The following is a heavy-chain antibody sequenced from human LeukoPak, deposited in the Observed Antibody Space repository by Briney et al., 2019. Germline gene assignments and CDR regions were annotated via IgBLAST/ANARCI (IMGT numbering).Heavy chain of an antibody. V-gene: IGHV4-39*07. Sequence: PSETLSLTCTVSGGSISSSSYYWGWIRQPPGKGLEWIGSIYYSGSTYYNPSLKSRVTISVDTSKNQFSLKLSSVTAADTAVYYCARDLPAASYDYGDYYYGMDVWGQGTTVTVSS. CDR3: ARDLPAASYDYGDYYYGMDV. CDR2: IYYSGST. CDR1: GGSISSSSYY. D-gene: IGHD4-17*01. J-gene: IGHJ6*02.